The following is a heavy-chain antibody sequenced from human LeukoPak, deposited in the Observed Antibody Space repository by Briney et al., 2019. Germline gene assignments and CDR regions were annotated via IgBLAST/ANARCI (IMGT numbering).Heavy chain of an antibody. CDR3: ARDRYGGNVIWD. J-gene: IGHJ4*02. CDR1: GYTFKNYG. D-gene: IGHD4-23*01. CDR2: IIPIFGTA. V-gene: IGHV1-69*05. Sequence: SVKVSCKASGYTFKNYGISWVRQAPGQGLEWMGGIIPIFGTANYAQKFQGRVTITTDESTSTAYMELSSLRSEDTAVYYCARDRYGGNVIWDWSQGTLVTVSS.